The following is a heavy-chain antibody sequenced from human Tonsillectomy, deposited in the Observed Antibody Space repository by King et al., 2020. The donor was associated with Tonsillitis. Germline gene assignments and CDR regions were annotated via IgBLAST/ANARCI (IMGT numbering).Heavy chain of an antibody. D-gene: IGHD3-10*01. CDR3: TSRPRGVTYHFYYGMDV. J-gene: IGHJ6*02. Sequence: VQLVESGGGLVKSGGSLRLSCAASGFTFTNAWMTWVRQGPGKGLEWVGRIKSRADGGTTDYGKSVKGRFSISRDDSKNTLYLQMNSLKTEDKAVYYCTSRPRGVTYHFYYGMDVWGQGTTVTVYS. CDR1: GFTFTNAW. CDR2: IKSRADGGTT. V-gene: IGHV3-15*01.